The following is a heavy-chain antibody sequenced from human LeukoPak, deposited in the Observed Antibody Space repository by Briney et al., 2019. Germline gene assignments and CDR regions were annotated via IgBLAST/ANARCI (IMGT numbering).Heavy chain of an antibody. CDR3: AAPPTASIGY. D-gene: IGHD4-17*01. J-gene: IGHJ4*02. CDR1: GLTFSSYG. Sequence: PGGSLRLSCAASGLTFSSYGMHWVRQAPGKGLEWVAFIRYDGSNKYYADSVKGRFTISRDNSKNTLYLQMNSLRAEDTAVYYCAAPPTASIGYWGQGTLVTVSS. V-gene: IGHV3-30*02. CDR2: IRYDGSNK.